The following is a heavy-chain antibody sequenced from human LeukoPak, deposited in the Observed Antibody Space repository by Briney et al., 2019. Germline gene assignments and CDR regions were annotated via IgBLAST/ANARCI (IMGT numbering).Heavy chain of an antibody. Sequence: ASVTVSRKVSGYTLTELSMHWVRQAPGKGLEWMGGFDPEDGETIYAQKFQGRVTMTEDTSTDTAYMELSSLRSEDTAVYYCATTAPGKVTMVRGVIHGDWFDPWGQGTLVTVSS. CDR2: FDPEDGET. D-gene: IGHD3-10*01. CDR1: GYTLTELS. J-gene: IGHJ5*02. CDR3: ATTAPGKVTMVRGVIHGDWFDP. V-gene: IGHV1-24*01.